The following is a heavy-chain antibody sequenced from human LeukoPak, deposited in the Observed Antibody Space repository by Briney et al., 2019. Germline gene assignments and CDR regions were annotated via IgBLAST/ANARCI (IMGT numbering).Heavy chain of an antibody. V-gene: IGHV1-2*02. Sequence: ASVKVSCKASGYTFTGYYIHWVRQAPGQGLEWMGWINPNSGATNYAQKFQGRGTMTRDTSISTGYMELSRLRSDDTAVYYCARGEGMGAYYYVFHSDYWGQGTLVTVSS. CDR1: GYTFTGYY. J-gene: IGHJ4*02. CDR3: ARGEGMGAYYYVFHSDY. D-gene: IGHD3-10*02. CDR2: INPNSGAT.